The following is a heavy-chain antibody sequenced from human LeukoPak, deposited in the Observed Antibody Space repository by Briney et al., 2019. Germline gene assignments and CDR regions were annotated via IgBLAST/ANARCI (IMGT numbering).Heavy chain of an antibody. J-gene: IGHJ3*02. CDR2: INPNSGGT. Sequence: ASVKVSCKASGYTFTGYYMHWVRQAPGQGLEWMGWINPNSGGTNYVQKFQGRVTMTSDTSISTAYMELSRLRSDDTAVYYCARDMYYDILTGYYTRSDDAFDIWGQGTMVTVSS. V-gene: IGHV1-2*02. D-gene: IGHD3-9*01. CDR3: ARDMYYDILTGYYTRSDDAFDI. CDR1: GYTFTGYY.